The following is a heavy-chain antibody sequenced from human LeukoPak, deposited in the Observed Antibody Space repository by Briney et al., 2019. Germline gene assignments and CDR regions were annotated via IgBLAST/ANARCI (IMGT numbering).Heavy chain of an antibody. CDR1: GGSISSYY. J-gene: IGHJ6*02. Sequence: SETLSLTCTVSGGSISSYYWSWIRQPPGKGLEWIGYIYYSGSANYNPSLKSRVTMSVDTSKNQFSLKLSSVTAADSAVYYCARCAFVMYVWGQGTTVTVSS. CDR2: IYYSGSA. CDR3: ARCAFVMYV. V-gene: IGHV4-59*01.